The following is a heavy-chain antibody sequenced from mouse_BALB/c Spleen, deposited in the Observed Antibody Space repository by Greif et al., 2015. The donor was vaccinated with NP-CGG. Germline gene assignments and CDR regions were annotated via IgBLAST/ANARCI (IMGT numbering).Heavy chain of an antibody. Sequence: VQLVESGPGLVQPSQSLSITCTVSGFSLTSYGVHWVRQSPGKGLEWLGVIWSGGSTDYNAAFISRLSISKDNSKSQVFFKMNSLQADDTAIYYCARNLGYRYDVYAMDYWGQGTSVTVSS. CDR1: GFSLTSYG. CDR3: ARNLGYRYDVYAMDY. V-gene: IGHV2-4-1*01. D-gene: IGHD2-14*01. CDR2: IWSGGST. J-gene: IGHJ4*01.